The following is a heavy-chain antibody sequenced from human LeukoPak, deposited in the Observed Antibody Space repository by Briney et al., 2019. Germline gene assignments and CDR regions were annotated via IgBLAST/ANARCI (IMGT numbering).Heavy chain of an antibody. Sequence: PGGSLRLSCAASGFTFSNYGMNWVRQAPGKGLEWVSSISSTSSYIYYADPVKGRFTISRDNAKNSVYLQMNSLRAEDTAVYYCARDGGGAYYYGSGAEFDYWGQGTLVIVSS. V-gene: IGHV3-21*01. D-gene: IGHD3-10*01. CDR2: ISSTSSYI. J-gene: IGHJ4*02. CDR3: ARDGGGAYYYGSGAEFDY. CDR1: GFTFSNYG.